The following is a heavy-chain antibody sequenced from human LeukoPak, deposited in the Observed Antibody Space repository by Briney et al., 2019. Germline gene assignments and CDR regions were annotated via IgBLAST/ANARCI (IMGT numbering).Heavy chain of an antibody. D-gene: IGHD3-22*01. Sequence: GASVKVSCKASGYTFTDYYIHWVRQAPGQGLEWMGWISAYNGNTNYAQKLQGRVTMTTDTSTSTAYMELRSLRSDDTAVYYCARDVYDSSGYPHYYFDYWGQGTLVTVSS. V-gene: IGHV1-18*04. CDR1: GYTFTDYY. J-gene: IGHJ4*02. CDR3: ARDVYDSSGYPHYYFDY. CDR2: ISAYNGNT.